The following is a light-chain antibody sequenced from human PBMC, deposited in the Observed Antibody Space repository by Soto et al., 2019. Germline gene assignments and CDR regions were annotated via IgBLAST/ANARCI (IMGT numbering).Light chain of an antibody. CDR2: AAS. Sequence: DMEMTQSPSSLSASVGDRVTITCRASQSISNYLNWYQHKPGKVPKLLIYAASSLQSGVPTRFSGSGSGTDFTLTINSLQPEVFATYYCQQSYGTPLTFGGGTKLEIK. CDR1: QSISNY. CDR3: QQSYGTPLT. J-gene: IGKJ4*01. V-gene: IGKV1-39*01.